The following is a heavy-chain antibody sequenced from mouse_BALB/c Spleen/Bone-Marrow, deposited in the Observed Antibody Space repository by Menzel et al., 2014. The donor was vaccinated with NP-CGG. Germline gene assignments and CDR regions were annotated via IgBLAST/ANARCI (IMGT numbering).Heavy chain of an antibody. CDR1: GFSLASYG. CDR3: ARGLLRYFAMDY. CDR2: IWAGGST. D-gene: IGHD1-1*01. Sequence: VQLQESGPGLVAPSQSLSITCTVSGFSLASYGVHWVRQPPGKGLEWLGVIWAGGSTNYNSALMSRLSISKDNSKSQVFLKMNSLQTDDTAMYYCARGLLRYFAMDYWGQGTSVTVSS. V-gene: IGHV2-9*02. J-gene: IGHJ4*01.